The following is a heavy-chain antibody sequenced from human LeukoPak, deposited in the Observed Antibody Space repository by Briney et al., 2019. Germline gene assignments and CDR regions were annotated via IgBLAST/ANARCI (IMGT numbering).Heavy chain of an antibody. Sequence: PGGSLRLSCAASGFTFDDYAMHWVRQAPGKGLEWVSLISGDGGSTDYADSVKGRFTISRDNSKNSLYLQMNSLRTEDTALYYCAKDISLNYYDSSGYYGFLDYWGQGTLVTVSS. J-gene: IGHJ4*02. D-gene: IGHD3-22*01. CDR1: GFTFDDYA. CDR2: ISGDGGST. V-gene: IGHV3-43*02. CDR3: AKDISLNYYDSSGYYGFLDY.